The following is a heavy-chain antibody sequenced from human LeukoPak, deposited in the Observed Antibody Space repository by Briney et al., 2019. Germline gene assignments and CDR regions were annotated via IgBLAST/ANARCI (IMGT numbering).Heavy chain of an antibody. CDR2: IYSGGST. CDR1: GFTVSSNY. V-gene: IGHV3-53*01. J-gene: IGHJ4*02. CDR3: ASGWYYFDY. Sequence: PGGSLSLSCAASGFTVSSNYMSWVGQAPGKGLEWVSVIYSGGSTYYADSVKGRFTISRDNSKNPLYLQMNSLRAEDTAVYYCASGWYYFDYWGQGTLVTVSS. D-gene: IGHD6-19*01.